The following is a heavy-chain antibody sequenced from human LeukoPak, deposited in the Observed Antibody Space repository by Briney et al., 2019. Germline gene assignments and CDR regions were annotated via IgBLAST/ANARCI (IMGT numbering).Heavy chain of an antibody. CDR3: AREVTGTTNTLYNWFDP. D-gene: IGHD1-7*01. Sequence: PSQTLSLTCTVSGGSISSGSYYWSWIRQPPGKGLEWIGYIYYSGSTYYNPSLKSRVTISVDTSKSQFSLKLSSVTAADTAVYYCAREVTGTTNTLYNWFDPWGQGTLVTVSS. J-gene: IGHJ5*02. CDR2: IYYSGST. CDR1: GGSISSGSYY. V-gene: IGHV4-30-4*08.